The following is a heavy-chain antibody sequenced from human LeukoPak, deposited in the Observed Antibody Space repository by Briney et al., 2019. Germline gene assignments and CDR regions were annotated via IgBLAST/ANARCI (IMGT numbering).Heavy chain of an antibody. D-gene: IGHD6-13*01. Sequence: ETLSLTCTVSGGSISSYYWSWIRQPAGKGLEWIGRIYTSGSTNYNPSLKSRVTMSVDTSKNQFSLKLSSVTAADTAVYYCARDLERWYNNWFDPWGQGTLVTVSS. CDR3: ARDLERWYNNWFDP. V-gene: IGHV4-4*07. J-gene: IGHJ5*02. CDR1: GGSISSYY. CDR2: IYTSGST.